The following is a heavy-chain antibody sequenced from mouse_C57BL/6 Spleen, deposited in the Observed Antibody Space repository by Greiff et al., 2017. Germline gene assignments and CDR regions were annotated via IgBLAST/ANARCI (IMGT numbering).Heavy chain of an antibody. CDR1: GFTFSDYY. CDR3: ARVYGKGWYFDV. D-gene: IGHD2-1*01. J-gene: IGHJ1*03. CDR2: INYDGSST. V-gene: IGHV5-16*01. Sequence: EVQVVESEGGLVQPGSSMKLSCTASGFTFSDYYMAWVRQVPEKGLEWVANINYDGSSTYYLDSLKSRFIISRDNAKNILYLQMSSLKSEDTATYYCARVYGKGWYFDVWGTGTTVTVSS.